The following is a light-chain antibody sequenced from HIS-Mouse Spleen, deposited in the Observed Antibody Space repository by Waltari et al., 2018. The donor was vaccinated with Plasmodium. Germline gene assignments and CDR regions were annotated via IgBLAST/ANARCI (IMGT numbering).Light chain of an antibody. CDR2: EGS. J-gene: IGLJ1*01. Sequence: QSALTQPASVSGSPGQSITISCTGTSRDVGSYNLVSWYQQHPGKAPKLMIYEGSKRPSGVSNRFSGSKSGNTASLTISGLHAEDEADYYCCSYAGSSTYVFGTGTKVTVL. CDR3: CSYAGSSTYV. V-gene: IGLV2-23*01. CDR1: SRDVGSYNL.